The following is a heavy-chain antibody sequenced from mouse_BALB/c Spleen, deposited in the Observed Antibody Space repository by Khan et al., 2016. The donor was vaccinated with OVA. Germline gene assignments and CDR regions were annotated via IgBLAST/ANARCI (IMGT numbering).Heavy chain of an antibody. V-gene: IGHV1-85*01. CDR1: GYTFTSYD. Sequence: QVQLQQSGAELVKPGASVKLSCKASGYTFTSYDINWVRQRPEQGLEWIGWIFPGDGSTKYNEKFKGKATLTSDKSSSTAYMQLSRLTSEDSAVYCCASHYYGSILYWYFDVWGAGTTVTVSS. CDR2: IFPGDGST. J-gene: IGHJ1*01. D-gene: IGHD1-1*01. CDR3: ASHYYGSILYWYFDV.